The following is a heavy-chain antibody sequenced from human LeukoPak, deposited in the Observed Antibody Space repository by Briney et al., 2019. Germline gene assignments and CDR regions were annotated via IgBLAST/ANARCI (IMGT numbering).Heavy chain of an antibody. J-gene: IGHJ5*02. CDR2: INAGNGNT. CDR1: GYTFTSYA. V-gene: IGHV1-3*01. D-gene: IGHD6-13*01. Sequence: ASVKVSCKASGYTFTSYAMHWVRQAPGQRLEWMGWINAGNGNTKYSQEFQGRVTITRDTSASTAYMELRSLRSDDTAVYYCARVYSSSWSIWNWFDPWGQGTLVTVSS. CDR3: ARVYSSSWSIWNWFDP.